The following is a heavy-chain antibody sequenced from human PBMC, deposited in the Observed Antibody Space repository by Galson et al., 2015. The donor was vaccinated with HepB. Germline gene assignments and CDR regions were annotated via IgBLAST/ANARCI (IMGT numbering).Heavy chain of an antibody. J-gene: IGHJ6*03. D-gene: IGHD3-10*01. CDR2: FDPEDGET. CDR1: GYTLTELP. CDR3: ATSSITMVQGVLSDYYYYMDV. V-gene: IGHV1-24*01. Sequence: SVKVSCKVSGYTLTELPMHWVRQAPGKGLEWMGGFDPEDGETIYAQKFQGRVTMTEDTSTDTAYMELSSLRSEDTAVYYCATSSITMVQGVLSDYYYYMDVWGKGTTVTVSS.